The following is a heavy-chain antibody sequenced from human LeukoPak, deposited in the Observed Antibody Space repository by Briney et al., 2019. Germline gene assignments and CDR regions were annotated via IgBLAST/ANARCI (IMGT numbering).Heavy chain of an antibody. J-gene: IGHJ4*02. V-gene: IGHV3-21*01. CDR2: ISSSSSYK. CDR1: GFTFSSYN. CDR3: ARDFKASAFDY. Sequence: GGSLRLSCAASGFTFSSYNMSWVRQAPGKGLEWVSSISSSSSYKDYIDSLRGRFTISRDNAKNSLYLQMNSLSAEDTAVYYCARDFKASAFDYWGQGTLVTVSS.